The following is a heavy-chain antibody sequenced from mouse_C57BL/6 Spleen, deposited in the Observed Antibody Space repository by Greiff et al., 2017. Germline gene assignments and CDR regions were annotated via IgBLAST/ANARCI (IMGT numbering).Heavy chain of an antibody. J-gene: IGHJ2*01. CDR2: ISDGGSYT. Sequence: EVKLMESGGGLVKPGGSLKLSCAASGFTFSSYAMSWVRQTPEKRLEWVATISDGGSYTYYPDNVKGRFTISRDNAKNNLYLQMSHLKSEDTAMYYCASPMVTTGYFDYWGQGTTLTVSS. CDR1: GFTFSSYA. V-gene: IGHV5-4*03. D-gene: IGHD2-2*01. CDR3: ASPMVTTGYFDY.